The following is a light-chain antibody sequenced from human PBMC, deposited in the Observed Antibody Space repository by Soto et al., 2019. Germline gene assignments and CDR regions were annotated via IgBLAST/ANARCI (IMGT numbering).Light chain of an antibody. Sequence: QAGRTQPASVSGSPGQSITISCTGTDDNIGRFDFVSWYQQHPDKAPKLLIYEVRKRPSGVSDRFSASKSGNTASLTISGLQAEDEGDYYCSSYATTARRLFGTGTKVTVL. J-gene: IGLJ1*01. CDR3: SSYATTARRL. V-gene: IGLV2-14*01. CDR1: DDNIGRFDF. CDR2: EVR.